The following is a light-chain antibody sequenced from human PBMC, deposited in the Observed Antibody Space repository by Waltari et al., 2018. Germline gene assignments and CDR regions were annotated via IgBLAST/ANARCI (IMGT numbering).Light chain of an antibody. Sequence: EIVLTQSPGTLSLSPGERATLSCRASQSVSSSYLAWYQQKPGQAPRVLIHGASNRATGIPDSVSGSGSGTDFTLTISRLEPEDFAVYYCQQYGSSPWTFGQGTKVEIK. CDR2: GAS. V-gene: IGKV3-20*01. J-gene: IGKJ1*01. CDR3: QQYGSSPWT. CDR1: QSVSSSY.